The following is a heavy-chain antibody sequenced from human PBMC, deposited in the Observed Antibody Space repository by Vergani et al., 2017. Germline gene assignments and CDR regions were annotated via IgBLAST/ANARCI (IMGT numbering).Heavy chain of an antibody. CDR3: AIVTDYYDSSGYYLDY. V-gene: IGHV1-24*01. D-gene: IGHD3-22*01. CDR2: FDPEHGEV. J-gene: IGHJ4*02. CDR1: GYSLTELT. Sequence: QVQLVQSGSEVRKPGASVKVSCQVSGYSLTELTIHWVRQAPGKGLEWMGGFDPEHGEVTFAHHIQGRVTMTEDRSTDTAYMELSSLRPEDTALYYGAIVTDYYDSSGYYLDYWGRGTLVTVSS.